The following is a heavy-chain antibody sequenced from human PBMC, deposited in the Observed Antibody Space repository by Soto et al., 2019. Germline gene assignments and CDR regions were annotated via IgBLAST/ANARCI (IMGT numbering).Heavy chain of an antibody. D-gene: IGHD3-22*01. CDR1: GDSVSSNSAA. V-gene: IGHV6-1*01. J-gene: IGHJ4*02. Sequence: SQTLSLTCAISGDSVSSNSAAWNWIRQSPSRGLEWLGRTYYGSKWYNDYAVSVKSRITINPDTSKNQFSLQLNSVTPEDTAVYYCAREGPYYTSGYYTYYFDYWGQGTLVTVSS. CDR2: TYYGSKWYN. CDR3: AREGPYYTSGYYTYYFDY.